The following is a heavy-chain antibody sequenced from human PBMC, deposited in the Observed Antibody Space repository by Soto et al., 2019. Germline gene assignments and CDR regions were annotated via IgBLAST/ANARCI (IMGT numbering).Heavy chain of an antibody. V-gene: IGHV3-30*09. Sequence: GGSPRLARDSSGFNFSRHAMHWLRQAPGKGLEWVAIISYDGTTTYHGDAVKGRFAISRDNSKNTLYLQMNSLRTDDTAVYFCARHLASTVTTADWLDPWGHGTLVTVAS. CDR2: ISYDGTTT. CDR3: ARHLASTVTTADWLDP. CDR1: GFNFSRHA. D-gene: IGHD4-4*01. J-gene: IGHJ5*02.